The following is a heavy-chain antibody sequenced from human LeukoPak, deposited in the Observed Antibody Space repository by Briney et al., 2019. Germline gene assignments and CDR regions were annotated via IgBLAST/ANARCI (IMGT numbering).Heavy chain of an antibody. CDR1: GFTFNNFA. CDR2: INNDGGSS. CDR3: VKTMVTFGGVIRTDAFDI. J-gene: IGHJ3*02. V-gene: IGHV3-64D*08. D-gene: IGHD3-16*01. Sequence: GGSLRLSCSASGFTFNNFAKHWVRQAPGKGLEYVSGINNDGGSSYFADSVKSRFTISRDNSVNTLYLQMSSLRPEDTAVYYCVKTMVTFGGVIRTDAFDIWGHGTLVTVSS.